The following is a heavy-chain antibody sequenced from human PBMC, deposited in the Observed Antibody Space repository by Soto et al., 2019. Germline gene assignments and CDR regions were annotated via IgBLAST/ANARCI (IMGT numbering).Heavy chain of an antibody. V-gene: IGHV1-69*12. CDR3: ARGERDYYDSSGYDWYFDL. J-gene: IGHJ2*01. Sequence: QVQLVQSGAEVKKPGSSVKVSCKASGGTFSSYAISWVRQAPGQGLEWMGGIIPIFGTANYAQKFQGRVTITADESTGTAYMELGSLRSEDTAVYYCARGERDYYDSSGYDWYFDLWGRGTLVTVSS. CDR1: GGTFSSYA. CDR2: IIPIFGTA. D-gene: IGHD3-22*01.